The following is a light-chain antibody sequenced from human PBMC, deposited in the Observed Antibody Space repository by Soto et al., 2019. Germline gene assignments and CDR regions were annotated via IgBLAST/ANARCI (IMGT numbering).Light chain of an antibody. CDR3: QQRGKWPST. Sequence: EIVMTQSPATLSVSPGERATLSCTASHYIYSNVAWFQQRPGQAPRLLIYDAYTRATGVGARFTGSGSATDFSLTITSLEPEDFAVYYCQQRGKWPSTFGPGTKVEMK. CDR1: HYIYSN. CDR2: DAY. J-gene: IGKJ2*02. V-gene: IGKV3-11*01.